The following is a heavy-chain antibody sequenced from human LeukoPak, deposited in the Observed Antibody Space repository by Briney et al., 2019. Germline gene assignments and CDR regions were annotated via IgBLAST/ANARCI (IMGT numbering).Heavy chain of an antibody. CDR2: INSDGSST. CDR3: ARARYYYGSGSQNRIDY. J-gene: IGHJ4*02. Sequence: PGGSLRLSCAASGFTFSGYWMHWVRQAPGKGLVWVSRINSDGSSTSYADSVKGRFTISRDNAKNTLYLQMNSLRAEDTAVYYCARARYYYGSGSQNRIDYWGQGTLVTVSS. CDR1: GFTFSGYW. D-gene: IGHD3-10*01. V-gene: IGHV3-74*01.